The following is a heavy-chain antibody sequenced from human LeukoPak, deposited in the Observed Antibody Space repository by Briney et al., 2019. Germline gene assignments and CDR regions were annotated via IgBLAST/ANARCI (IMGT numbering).Heavy chain of an antibody. Sequence: GASVKVSCKASGYTFTGYYMHWVRQAPGQGLEWMGRINPNSGGTNYAQKFQGRVTMTRDTSISTAYMELSRLRSDDTAVYYCARDLSQWLAHGPKFNWGQGTLVTVSS. CDR2: INPNSGGT. J-gene: IGHJ4*02. CDR1: GYTFTGYY. D-gene: IGHD6-19*01. CDR3: ARDLSQWLAHGPKFN. V-gene: IGHV1-2*06.